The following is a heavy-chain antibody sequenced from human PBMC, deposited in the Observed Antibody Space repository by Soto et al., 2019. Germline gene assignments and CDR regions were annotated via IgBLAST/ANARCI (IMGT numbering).Heavy chain of an antibody. D-gene: IGHD3-22*01. CDR2: INPSGGST. J-gene: IGHJ4*02. CDR1: GYTFTSYY. CDR3: ARARPAHYYDSSGYSTTPWFDY. Sequence: ASVKVSCKASGYTFTSYYMHWVRQAPGQGLEWMGIINPSGGSTSYAQKFQGRVTMTRDTSTSTVYMELSSLRSEDTAVYYCARARPAHYYDSSGYSTTPWFDYWGQGTLVTVSS. V-gene: IGHV1-46*01.